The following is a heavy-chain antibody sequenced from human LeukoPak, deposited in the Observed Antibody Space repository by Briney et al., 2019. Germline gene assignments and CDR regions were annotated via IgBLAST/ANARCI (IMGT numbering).Heavy chain of an antibody. CDR1: RFTFSSSL. Sequence: PGGSLRLSCSASRFTFSSSLMFWVRQAPGKGPEYVAAISANGGSTYHADTVYGRFTISRDNSKNTLYLQMSSLRAEDTAVYYCAKDDFPTAMVDYWGQGTLVTVSS. CDR2: ISANGGST. CDR3: AKDDFPTAMVDY. J-gene: IGHJ4*02. V-gene: IGHV3-64D*09. D-gene: IGHD5-18*01.